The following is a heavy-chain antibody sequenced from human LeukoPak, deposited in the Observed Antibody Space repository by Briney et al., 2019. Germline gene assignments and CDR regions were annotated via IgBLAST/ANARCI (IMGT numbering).Heavy chain of an antibody. CDR2: INPNSGGT. V-gene: IGHV1-2*02. CDR1: GYTFTGYY. J-gene: IGHJ6*02. D-gene: IGHD4-17*01. Sequence: ASVKVSCKASGYTFTGYYMHWVRQAPGQGLEWMGWINPNSGGTNYAQKFQGRVTMTRDTSISTAYMELSRLRSDDTAVYYCARQRTTVTTDYYYYYGMDVWGQGTTVTVSS. CDR3: ARQRTTVTTDYYYYYGMDV.